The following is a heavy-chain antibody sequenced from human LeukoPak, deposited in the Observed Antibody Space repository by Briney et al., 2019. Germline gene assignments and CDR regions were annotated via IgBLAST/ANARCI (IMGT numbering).Heavy chain of an antibody. CDR1: GGSISSYY. CDR3: ARDRLAYYDRSGLDC. Sequence: PSETLSLTCTVSGGSISSYYWNWTRQPPGKGLEWIGYIYYSGSTNYNPSLKSRVTMSVDTSKNQFSLNLSSVTAADTAFYYCARDRLAYYDRSGLDCWGQGTLVTVSS. CDR2: IYYSGST. V-gene: IGHV4-59*01. J-gene: IGHJ4*02. D-gene: IGHD3-22*01.